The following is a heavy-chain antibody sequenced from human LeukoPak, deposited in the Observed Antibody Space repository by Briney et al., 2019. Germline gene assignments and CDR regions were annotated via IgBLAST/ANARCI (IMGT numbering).Heavy chain of an antibody. CDR3: TRVGSYGSGANYYVMDV. Sequence: GGSLRLSCAASGFTFSSYWMYWVRQAPGKGLVWVSVINTYGSSTYYADSVKGPFTISRDNARNTLYLQMNSVRVEDTAIYYCTRVGSYGSGANYYVMDVWGQGTTVTVSS. D-gene: IGHD3-10*01. V-gene: IGHV3-74*01. J-gene: IGHJ6*02. CDR1: GFTFSSYW. CDR2: INTYGSST.